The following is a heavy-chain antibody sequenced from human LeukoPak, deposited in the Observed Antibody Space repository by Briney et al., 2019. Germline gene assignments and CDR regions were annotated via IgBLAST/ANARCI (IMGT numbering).Heavy chain of an antibody. CDR2: VFYSGNT. Sequence: SETLSLTCTVSGGSMSPYYWNWIRQAPGKGLEWIGYVFYSGNTYYNPSLRGRVTISIDTSKSQFSLNLSSVTAADMAVYFCAKGTRFDPWGQGTLVTVSS. V-gene: IGHV4-59*01. J-gene: IGHJ5*02. CDR1: GGSMSPYY. CDR3: AKGTRFDP. D-gene: IGHD1-7*01.